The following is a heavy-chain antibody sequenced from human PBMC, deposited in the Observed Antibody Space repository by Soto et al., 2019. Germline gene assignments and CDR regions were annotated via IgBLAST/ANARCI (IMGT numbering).Heavy chain of an antibody. J-gene: IGHJ5*02. D-gene: IGHD3-10*01. Sequence: SETLSLTCAVYGGSFSGYYWSWIRQPPGKGLEWIGEINHSGSTNYNPSLKSRVTISVDTSKNQFSLKLSSVTAADTAVYYRASYYGSGSYYNWFDPWGQGTLVTVSS. CDR2: INHSGST. V-gene: IGHV4-34*01. CDR1: GGSFSGYY. CDR3: ASYYGSGSYYNWFDP.